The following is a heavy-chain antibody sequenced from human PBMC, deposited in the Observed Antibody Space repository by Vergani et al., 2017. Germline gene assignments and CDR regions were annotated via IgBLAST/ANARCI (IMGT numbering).Heavy chain of an antibody. D-gene: IGHD3-9*01. Sequence: QVQLVQSGAEVKKPGSSVKVSCKASGGTFSSYTISWVRQAPGQGLEWMGRIIPILGIANYAQKFQGRVTITADKSTSTAYMELSSLRSEDTAVYYCARDDKFIDAGYHAEYFQHWGQGTLVTVSS. V-gene: IGHV1-69*08. CDR1: GGTFSSYT. CDR3: ARDDKFIDAGYHAEYFQH. J-gene: IGHJ1*01. CDR2: IIPILGIA.